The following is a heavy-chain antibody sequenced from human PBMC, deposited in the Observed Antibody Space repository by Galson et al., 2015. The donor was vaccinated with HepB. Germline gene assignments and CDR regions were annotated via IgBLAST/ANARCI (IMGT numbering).Heavy chain of an antibody. CDR3: ARDSPEGLGMDV. Sequence: SLRLSCAASGFTFSDYYMSWIRQAPGKGLEWVSYISSSGSTLYYADSVKGRFTISRDNAKNSLYLQMNSLRAEDTAVYYCARDSPEGLGMDVWGQGTTVTVSS. CDR1: GFTFSDYY. V-gene: IGHV3-11*01. J-gene: IGHJ6*02. D-gene: IGHD1-14*01. CDR2: ISSSGSTL.